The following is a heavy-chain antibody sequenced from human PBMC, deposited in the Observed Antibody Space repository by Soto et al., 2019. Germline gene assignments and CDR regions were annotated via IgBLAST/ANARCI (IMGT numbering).Heavy chain of an antibody. J-gene: IGHJ5*02. CDR1: GGSINSGTYS. CDR3: ARERFGGGEFDP. D-gene: IGHD3-10*01. V-gene: IGHV4-30-2*01. Sequence: QLQLQESGSGLVTPSQTLSLTCTVSGGSINSGTYSWNWIRQPPGQGLQWIAYIHQNGNTYYNPSLRSRVNISVDWSKKQFSLNMNSVTAADTAVYYCARERFGGGEFDPWGQGILVTVSS. CDR2: IHQNGNT.